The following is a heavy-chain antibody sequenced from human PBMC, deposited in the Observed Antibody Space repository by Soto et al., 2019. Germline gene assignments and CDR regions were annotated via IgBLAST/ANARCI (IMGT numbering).Heavy chain of an antibody. CDR2: ISAYNGNT. CDR3: AGAIVGATTEIPGLSSYYFDY. J-gene: IGHJ4*02. Sequence: ASVKVSCKASGYTFTSYGISWVRQAPGQGLEWMGWISAYNGNTNYAQKLQGRVTMTTDTSTSTAYMELRSLRSDDTAVYYCAGAIVGATTEIPGLSSYYFDYWGQGPWSPSPQ. CDR1: GYTFTSYG. V-gene: IGHV1-18*01. D-gene: IGHD1-26*01.